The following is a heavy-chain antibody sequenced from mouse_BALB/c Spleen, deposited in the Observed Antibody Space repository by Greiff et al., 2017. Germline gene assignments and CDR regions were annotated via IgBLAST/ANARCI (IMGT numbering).Heavy chain of an antibody. CDR2: ISTYYGNT. CDR1: GYTFTDYA. CDR3: ARWDYGNYPHAMDY. V-gene: IGHV1-67*01. J-gene: IGHJ4*01. D-gene: IGHD2-1*01. Sequence: VQLVESGPELVRPGVSVKISCKGSGYTFTDYAMHWVKQSHAKSLEWIGVISTYYGNTNYNQKFKGKATMTVDKSSSTAYMELARLTSEDSAIYYCARWDYGNYPHAMDYWGQGTSVTVSS.